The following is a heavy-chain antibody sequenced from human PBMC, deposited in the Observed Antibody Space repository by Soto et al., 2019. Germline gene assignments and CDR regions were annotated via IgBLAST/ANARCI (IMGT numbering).Heavy chain of an antibody. Sequence: ASVKVSCKASGYTFTSYDINWVRQATGQGLEWMGRMNPNNGNTNYAQKLQGRVTMTTNTSTSTAYMELRSLRSDDTAVYYCARVLCGGSCYYYYYGMDVWGQGTTVTVSS. CDR1: GYTFTSYD. J-gene: IGHJ6*02. V-gene: IGHV1-8*01. D-gene: IGHD2-15*01. CDR2: MNPNNGNT. CDR3: ARVLCGGSCYYYYYGMDV.